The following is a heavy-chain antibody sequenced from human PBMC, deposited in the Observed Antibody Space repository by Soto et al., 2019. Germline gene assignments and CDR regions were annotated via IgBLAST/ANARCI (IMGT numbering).Heavy chain of an antibody. CDR3: AARLYDNLTGYAPTGY. CDR1: GFTFTSSA. CDR2: IVVGSGNT. D-gene: IGHD3-9*01. Sequence: SVKVSCKASGFTFTSSAMQWVRQTRGQRLEWIGWIVVGSGNTNYAQKFQERVTITRDMSTSTAHMELSSLRSEDTAVFYCAARLYDNLTGYAPTGYWGQGTLVTVSS. J-gene: IGHJ4*02. V-gene: IGHV1-58*02.